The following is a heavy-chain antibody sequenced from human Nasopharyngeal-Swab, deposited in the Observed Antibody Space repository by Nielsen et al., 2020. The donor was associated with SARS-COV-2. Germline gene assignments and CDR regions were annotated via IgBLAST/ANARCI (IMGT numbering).Heavy chain of an antibody. Sequence: SETLSLTCAVYGGSFSGYYWSWIRQPPGKGLEWIGEINHSGSTNYNSSLKSRVTISVDTSKNQFSLKLSSVTAADTAVYYCARVGYDFWSGYYVGYGMDVWGQGTTVTVSS. CDR1: GGSFSGYY. CDR3: ARVGYDFWSGYYVGYGMDV. CDR2: INHSGST. D-gene: IGHD3-3*01. J-gene: IGHJ6*02. V-gene: IGHV4-34*01.